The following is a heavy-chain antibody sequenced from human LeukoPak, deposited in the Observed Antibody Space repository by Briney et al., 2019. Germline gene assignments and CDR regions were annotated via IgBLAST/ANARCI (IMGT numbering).Heavy chain of an antibody. D-gene: IGHD3-9*01. Sequence: QTGGSLRLSCSASGFTFSNYGIHWVRQAPGKGLEYISSISSNGGSAYYADSVKGRFTISRDNSKNTLYLQMNSLRAEDTAVYYCARDHDILTGYHAPGRIDPWGQGTLVTVSS. CDR2: ISSNGGSA. CDR3: ARDHDILTGYHAPGRIDP. CDR1: GFTFSNYG. V-gene: IGHV3-64*04. J-gene: IGHJ5*02.